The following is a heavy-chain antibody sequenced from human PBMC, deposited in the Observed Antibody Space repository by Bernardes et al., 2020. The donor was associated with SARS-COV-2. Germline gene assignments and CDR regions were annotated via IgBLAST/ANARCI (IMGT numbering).Heavy chain of an antibody. CDR1: GYTFTSYG. CDR2: ISAYNGNT. Sequence: ASVKVSCEASGYTFTSYGISWVRQAPGQGLEWMGWISAYNGNTNYAQKLQGRVTMTTDTSTSTAYMELRSLRSDDTAVYYCARVLVVPAAIPYYYYYMDVWGKGTTVTVSS. V-gene: IGHV1-18*01. CDR3: ARVLVVPAAIPYYYYYMDV. D-gene: IGHD2-2*01. J-gene: IGHJ6*03.